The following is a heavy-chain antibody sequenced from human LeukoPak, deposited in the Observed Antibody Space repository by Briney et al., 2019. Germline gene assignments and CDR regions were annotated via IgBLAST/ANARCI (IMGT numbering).Heavy chain of an antibody. D-gene: IGHD6-19*01. CDR2: ISSSSSYT. CDR1: GFTFSDYY. CDR3: AREVKAVPGDESFDY. Sequence: GGSLRLSCAASGFTFSDYYMSWIRQAPGKGLEWVSYISSSSSYTNYADSVKGRFTISRDNAKNSLYLQMNSLRAEDTAVYYCAREVKAVPGDESFDYWGQGTLLTVSS. J-gene: IGHJ4*02. V-gene: IGHV3-11*05.